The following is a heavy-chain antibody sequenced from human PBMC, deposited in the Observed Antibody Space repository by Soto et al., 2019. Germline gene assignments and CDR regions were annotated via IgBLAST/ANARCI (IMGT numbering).Heavy chain of an antibody. J-gene: IGHJ6*02. CDR2: IYYSGST. Sequence: SETLFLTCTVSGGSISSYYLSWIRQPPGKGLEWIGYIYYSGSTNYNPSLKSRVTISVDTSKNQFSLKLSSVTAADTAVYYCARDKVGATGVDYYYYGMDVWGQGTTVTVSS. D-gene: IGHD1-26*01. CDR3: ARDKVGATGVDYYYYGMDV. CDR1: GGSISSYY. V-gene: IGHV4-59*01.